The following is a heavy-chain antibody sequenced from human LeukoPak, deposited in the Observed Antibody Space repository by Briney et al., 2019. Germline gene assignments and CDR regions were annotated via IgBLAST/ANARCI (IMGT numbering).Heavy chain of an antibody. Sequence: GGSLRLSCAASGFSFSSYGMHWVRQAPGKGLEWVAFIRYDGSNKYYADSVKGRFTISRDNSKNTLYLQMNSLRAEDTAVYYCAKASAMIVVVSKHFDYWGQGTLVTVSS. CDR3: AKASAMIVVVSKHFDY. D-gene: IGHD3-22*01. J-gene: IGHJ4*02. V-gene: IGHV3-30*02. CDR1: GFSFSSYG. CDR2: IRYDGSNK.